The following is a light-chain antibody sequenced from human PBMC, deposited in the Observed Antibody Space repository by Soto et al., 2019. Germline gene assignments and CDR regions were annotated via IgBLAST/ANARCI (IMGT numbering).Light chain of an antibody. J-gene: IGLJ2*01. CDR3: SSFTTSSTRI. Sequence: QSALTQPASVSGSPGQSITISCAGTSSDVGTYNYVSWYQQHPGSTPKIIIYEVSNRPSGVSDRFSGSKSGNTASLTISGLQAGDEADYYCSSFTTSSTRIFGGRTKLTVL. CDR1: SSDVGTYNY. CDR2: EVS. V-gene: IGLV2-14*01.